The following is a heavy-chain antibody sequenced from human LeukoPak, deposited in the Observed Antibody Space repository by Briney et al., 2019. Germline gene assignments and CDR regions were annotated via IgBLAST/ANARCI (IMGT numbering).Heavy chain of an antibody. CDR2: IYHSGST. Sequence: SETLSLTCAVSGGSISSSNWWSWVRQPPGKGLEWIGEIYHSGSTNYNPSLKSRVTISVDKSKNQFSLKLSSVTAADTAVYYCARGSGYCSGGSCSDAFDIWGQGTMVTVSS. D-gene: IGHD2-15*01. CDR3: ARGSGYCSGGSCSDAFDI. J-gene: IGHJ3*02. V-gene: IGHV4-4*02. CDR1: GGSISSSNW.